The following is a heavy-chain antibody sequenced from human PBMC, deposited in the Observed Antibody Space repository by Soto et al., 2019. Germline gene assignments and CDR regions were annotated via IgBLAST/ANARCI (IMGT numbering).Heavy chain of an antibody. Sequence: XSXRXSCXASGXXFSSYAMSWVRQAXXXXLEWVSAISGSGGSTYYADSVKGRFTISRDNSKNTLYLQMNSLRAEDTAVYYCAKGLRITIFGVVRNNWFDPWGQGTLVTVSS. CDR2: ISGSGGST. V-gene: IGHV3-23*01. D-gene: IGHD3-3*01. CDR3: AKGLRITIFGVVRNNWFDP. J-gene: IGHJ5*02. CDR1: GXXFSSYA.